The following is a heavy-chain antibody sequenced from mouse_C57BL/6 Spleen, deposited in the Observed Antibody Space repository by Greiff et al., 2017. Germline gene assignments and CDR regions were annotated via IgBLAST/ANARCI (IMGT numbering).Heavy chain of an antibody. CDR1: GFNIKDYY. Sequence: EVQRVESGAELVKPGASVKLSCTASGFNIKDYYMHWVKQRTEQGLEWIGRIDPEDGETKYAPKFQGKATITADTSSNTAYLQLSSLTSEDTAVYYCARWYGSSYWYFDVWGTGTTVTVSS. J-gene: IGHJ1*03. V-gene: IGHV14-2*01. D-gene: IGHD1-1*01. CDR3: ARWYGSSYWYFDV. CDR2: IDPEDGET.